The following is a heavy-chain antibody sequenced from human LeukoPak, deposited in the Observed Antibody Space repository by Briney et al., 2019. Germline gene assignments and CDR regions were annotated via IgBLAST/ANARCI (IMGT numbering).Heavy chain of an antibody. CDR2: TYYTGST. D-gene: IGHD3-9*01. J-gene: IGHJ4*02. CDR3: ARLTKGRYFDYIFDY. Sequence: LETLSLTCTVSGGSVSSSLNYWGWIRQPPGKGLEWIGNTYYTGSTYSNPTLKSRLTMSVDTSKNQFSLKLSSVTAADTAVYYCARLTKGRYFDYIFDYWGQGTLLTVSS. V-gene: IGHV4-39*01. CDR1: GGSVSSSLNY.